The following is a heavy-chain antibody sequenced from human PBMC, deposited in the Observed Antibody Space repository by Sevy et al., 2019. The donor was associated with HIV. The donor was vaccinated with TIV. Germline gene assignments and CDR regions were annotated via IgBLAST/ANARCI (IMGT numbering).Heavy chain of an antibody. CDR3: ARDLPSAVINPFYYYGMDV. D-gene: IGHD2-21*01. CDR1: GFTFSIYA. J-gene: IGHJ6*02. CDR2: ISYDGGNI. Sequence: GGSLRLSCAASGFTFSIYAIHWVRQAPGKGLEWVTVISYDGGNIYYGDSVKGRFTVSRDNSKDTVYLQMNSLRPEDTAVYYWARDLPSAVINPFYYYGMDVWGQATTVTVS. V-gene: IGHV3-30*04.